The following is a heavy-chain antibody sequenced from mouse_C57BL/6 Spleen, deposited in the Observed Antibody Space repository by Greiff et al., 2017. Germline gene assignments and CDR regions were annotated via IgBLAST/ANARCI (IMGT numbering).Heavy chain of an antibody. J-gene: IGHJ3*01. V-gene: IGHV1-55*01. Sequence: QVQLQQSGAELVKPGASVTMSCKASGYTFTSYWITWVKQRPGQGLEWIGDIYPGSGSTNYNEKFKSKATLTVDPSSSTAYMQLSSLTSEDSAVYYCARRGEIARNPFAYWGQGTLVTVSA. CDR2: IYPGSGST. D-gene: IGHD3-1*01. CDR1: GYTFTSYW. CDR3: ARRGEIARNPFAY.